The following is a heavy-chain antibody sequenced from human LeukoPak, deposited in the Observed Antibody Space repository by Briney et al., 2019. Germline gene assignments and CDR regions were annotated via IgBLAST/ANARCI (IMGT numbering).Heavy chain of an antibody. CDR1: GFTFSSYA. J-gene: IGHJ4*02. CDR2: ISGSGGST. D-gene: IGHD2-21*02. Sequence: PGGSLRLSCAASGFTFSSYAMSWVRQAPGKGLEWVSAISGSGGSTYYADSVKGRFTISRDNSKNTLYLQMNSLRAEDTAVYYCAKAGHIVVVTAIRDNWGQGTLVTVSS. CDR3: AKAGHIVVVTAIRDN. V-gene: IGHV3-23*01.